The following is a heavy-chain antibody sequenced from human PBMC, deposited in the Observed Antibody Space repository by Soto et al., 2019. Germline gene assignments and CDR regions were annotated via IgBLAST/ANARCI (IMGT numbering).Heavy chain of an antibody. CDR3: AGFVNYYDSSGYSLSFDY. CDR1: GGSLSSYY. CDR2: IYYSGST. Sequence: PSETLSLTCVVSGGSLSSYYWSWIRQPPGKGLEWIGYIYYSGSTNYNPSLKSRVTISVDTSKNQFSLKLSSVTAADTAVYYCAGFVNYYDSSGYSLSFDYWGQGTLVTVSS. J-gene: IGHJ4*02. D-gene: IGHD3-22*01. V-gene: IGHV4-59*01.